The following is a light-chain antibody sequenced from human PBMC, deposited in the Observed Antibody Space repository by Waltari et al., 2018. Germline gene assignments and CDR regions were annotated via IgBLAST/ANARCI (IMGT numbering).Light chain of an antibody. J-gene: IGLJ3*02. Sequence: QSVLTQPASVSGSPGQSVTISCTGTSSDVGGYNYVPWYQQHPGKAPKLLIYDVTRRPSGVPDRFSGSKSGNPASLTISGLQADDETDYYCSSYAGTYSWVFGGGTKLTVL. CDR1: SSDVGGYNY. V-gene: IGLV2-11*01. CDR2: DVT. CDR3: SSYAGTYSWV.